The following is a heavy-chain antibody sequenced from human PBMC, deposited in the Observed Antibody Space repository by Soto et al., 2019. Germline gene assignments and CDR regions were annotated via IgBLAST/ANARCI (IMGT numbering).Heavy chain of an antibody. Sequence: GASVKVSCKTSGYTFSNYGITWVRQAPGQPLEWMGIISPDGGRTSYAQKFQGRVTMTRDTSTSTVYMELSSLRSEDTAVYYCATRDPGHYWGQGTLVTAPQ. CDR3: ATRDPGHY. V-gene: IGHV1-46*01. CDR2: ISPDGGRT. J-gene: IGHJ4*02. CDR1: GYTFSNYG.